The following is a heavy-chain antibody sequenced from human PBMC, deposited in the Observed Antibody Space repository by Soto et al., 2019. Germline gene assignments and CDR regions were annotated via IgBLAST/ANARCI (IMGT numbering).Heavy chain of an antibody. CDR1: GGSISSYY. Sequence: ASETLSLTCTVSGGSISSYYWSWIRQPAGKGLEWIGRIYTSGSTNYNPSLKSRVTMSVDTSKNQFSLKLSSVTAADTAVYYCARVYPPYGSGSSVLGHWFDPWGQGTLVTVSS. J-gene: IGHJ5*02. V-gene: IGHV4-4*07. CDR2: IYTSGST. CDR3: ARVYPPYGSGSSVLGHWFDP. D-gene: IGHD3-10*01.